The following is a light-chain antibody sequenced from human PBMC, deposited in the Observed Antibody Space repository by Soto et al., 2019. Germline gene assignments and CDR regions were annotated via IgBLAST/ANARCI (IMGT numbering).Light chain of an antibody. V-gene: IGLV7-46*01. CDR1: TGPVTSGQY. CDR2: DTS. J-gene: IGLJ3*02. Sequence: QAVVTQEPSLTVSPGGTVTLTCGSSTGPVTSGQYPYWFQQKPGQAPRTLICDTSNRHSWTPARFSGSLLGGKAALTLSGAQPEDEAEYYCLLSYSPTRLFGGGTKVTVL. CDR3: LLSYSPTRL.